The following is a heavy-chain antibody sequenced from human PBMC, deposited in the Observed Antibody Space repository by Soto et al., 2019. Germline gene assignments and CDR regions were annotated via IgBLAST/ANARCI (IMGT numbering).Heavy chain of an antibody. CDR2: ISGSVDST. CDR1: GFPFSMYA. J-gene: IGHJ6*02. Sequence: VQLLESGGGLVQPGGSLRLSCAASGFPFSMYAMTWVRQAPGKGLEWVSAISGSVDSTYYADSVKGRFTISRDNSKKTVYLVMNSLRVEDTAVYHCAKSPSRAPYGMDVWGQGTTVTVSS. D-gene: IGHD6-6*01. CDR3: AKSPSRAPYGMDV. V-gene: IGHV3-23*01.